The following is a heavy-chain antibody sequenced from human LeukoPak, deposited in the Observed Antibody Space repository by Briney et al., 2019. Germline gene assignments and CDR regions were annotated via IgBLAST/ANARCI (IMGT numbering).Heavy chain of an antibody. Sequence: PGGSLRLSCAASGFTFSSYGMHWVRQAPGKGLEWVAFIRYDGSNKYYADSVKGRFTISRDNSKNTLYLQMNSLRAEDTAVYYCAKVRSDSSSWYNWFDPWGQGTLVTVSS. CDR3: AKVRSDSSSWYNWFDP. CDR1: GFTFSSYG. V-gene: IGHV3-30*02. CDR2: IRYDGSNK. J-gene: IGHJ5*02. D-gene: IGHD6-13*01.